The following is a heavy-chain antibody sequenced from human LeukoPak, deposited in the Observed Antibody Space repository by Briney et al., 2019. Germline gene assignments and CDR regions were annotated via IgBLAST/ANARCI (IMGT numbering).Heavy chain of an antibody. CDR2: IIPILGIA. CDR3: AKNWAAGAFYYYGMDV. D-gene: IGHD6-13*01. J-gene: IGHJ6*02. Sequence: SVKVSCKASGGTFSSYAISWVRQAPGQGLEWMGRIIPILGIANYAQKFQGRVTITADKSTSTAYMELSSLRSEDTAVHYCAKNWAAGAFYYYGMDVWGQGTTVTVSS. V-gene: IGHV1-69*04. CDR1: GGTFSSYA.